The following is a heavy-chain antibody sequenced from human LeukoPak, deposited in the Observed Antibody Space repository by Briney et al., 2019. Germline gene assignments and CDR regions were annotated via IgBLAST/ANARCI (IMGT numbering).Heavy chain of an antibody. D-gene: IGHD1-26*01. CDR1: GFTSSSYG. CDR2: IRYDGSNK. Sequence: PGGSLRLSCAASGFTSSSYGMHWVRQAPGKGLEWAAFIRYDGSNKYYADSVKGRFTISRDNSKNSLYLQMNSLRAEDTAVYYCAKGPSSGSYSGIFDYWGQGTLVTVSS. CDR3: AKGPSSGSYSGIFDY. J-gene: IGHJ4*02. V-gene: IGHV3-30*02.